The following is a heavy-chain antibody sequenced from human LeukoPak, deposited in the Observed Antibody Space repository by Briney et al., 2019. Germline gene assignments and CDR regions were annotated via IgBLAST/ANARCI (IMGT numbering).Heavy chain of an antibody. CDR3: AKTSVAAAMWVPFDP. CDR2: IRYDGSNK. V-gene: IGHV3-30*02. CDR1: GFTFSSYG. D-gene: IGHD2-2*01. Sequence: TGGSLRLSCAASGFTFSSYGMHWVRQAPGKGLEWVAFIRYDGSNKYYADSVKGRFTISRDNSKNTLYLQMNSLRAEDTAVYYCAKTSVAAAMWVPFDPWGQGTLVTVSS. J-gene: IGHJ5*02.